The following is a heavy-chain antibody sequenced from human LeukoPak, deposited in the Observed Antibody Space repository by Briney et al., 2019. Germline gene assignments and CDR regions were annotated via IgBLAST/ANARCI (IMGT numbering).Heavy chain of an antibody. J-gene: IGHJ4*02. D-gene: IGHD6-19*01. CDR1: GFIFRNYG. CDR2: IWRDGSAE. Sequence: PGGSLRLSCAASGFIFRNYGMYWVRQAPGKGLEWVAVIWRDGSAEFYADSVKGRFSISRDDSKNTVYLQMNSLRVEDTALYYCARDSRGGWSGYFDLWGQGIVVTVSS. CDR3: ARDSRGGWSGYFDL. V-gene: IGHV3-33*07.